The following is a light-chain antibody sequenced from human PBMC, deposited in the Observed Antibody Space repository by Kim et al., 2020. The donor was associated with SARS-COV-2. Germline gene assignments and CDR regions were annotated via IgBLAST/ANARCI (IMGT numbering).Light chain of an antibody. J-gene: IGLJ2*01. Sequence: SSELTQDPAVSVALGQTVRITCQGDSLRSYYASWYQQKPGQAPILVIYGKNNRPSGIPDRFSGSSSGNTASLTITGAQAEDEADYYCHSRDSSGNHQVFC. CDR3: HSRDSSGNHQV. V-gene: IGLV3-19*01. CDR1: SLRSYY. CDR2: GKN.